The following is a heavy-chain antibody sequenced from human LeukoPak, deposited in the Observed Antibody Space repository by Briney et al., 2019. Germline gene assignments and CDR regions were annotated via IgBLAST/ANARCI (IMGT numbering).Heavy chain of an antibody. J-gene: IGHJ4*02. D-gene: IGHD5-18*01. Sequence: GGSLRLSCAASGFTVSNNYMSWVRQAPGKGLEWVSVIYSDGSTYFADSVKGRFTISRDNPKNTLYLQMNSLRAEDTAVYYCARAIRGHSYVLDYWGQGTLVTVSS. CDR2: IYSDGST. CDR3: ARAIRGHSYVLDY. V-gene: IGHV3-53*01. CDR1: GFTVSNNY.